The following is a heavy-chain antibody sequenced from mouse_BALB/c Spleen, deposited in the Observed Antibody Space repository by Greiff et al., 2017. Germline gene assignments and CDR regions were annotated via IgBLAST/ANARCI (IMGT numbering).Heavy chain of an antibody. D-gene: IGHD2-1*01. CDR1: GYTFTDYE. CDR3: TRYRYGNYAMDY. CDR2: IDPETGGT. Sequence: QVQLQQSGAELVRPGASVTLSCKASGYTFTDYEMHWVKQTPVHGLEWIGAIDPETGGTAYNQKFKGKATLTADKSSSTAYMELRSLTSEDSAVYYCTRYRYGNYAMDYWGQGTSVTVSS. J-gene: IGHJ4*01. V-gene: IGHV1-15*01.